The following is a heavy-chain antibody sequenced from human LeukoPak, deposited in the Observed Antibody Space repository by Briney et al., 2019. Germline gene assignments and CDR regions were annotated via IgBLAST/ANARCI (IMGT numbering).Heavy chain of an antibody. V-gene: IGHV4-34*01. D-gene: IGHD4-17*01. CDR1: GGSFSGYY. CDR3: ARGGIYGDYDFDY. CDR2: INHSGST. Sequence: PSETLSLTCAVYGGSFSGYYWSWIRQPPGKGLEWIGEINHSGSTNYNPSLKSRVTISVDTSKNQFSLKLSSVTAADTAVYYCARGGIYGDYDFDYWGQGTLDTVSS. J-gene: IGHJ4*02.